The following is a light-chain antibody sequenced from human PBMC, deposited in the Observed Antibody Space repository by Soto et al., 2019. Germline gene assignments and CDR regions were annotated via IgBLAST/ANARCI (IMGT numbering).Light chain of an antibody. J-gene: IGKJ1*01. CDR2: GAS. CDR1: QSVSSSY. CDR3: QQYGSSSWT. Sequence: EIVLTQSPGTLSLSPGEIATLSFSASQSVSSSYLAWYQQKPGQAPRLLIYGASSRATGTPDRFSGSGSGTDFTLTISRLEPEDFAVYYCQQYGSSSWTFGQGTKVDIK. V-gene: IGKV3-20*01.